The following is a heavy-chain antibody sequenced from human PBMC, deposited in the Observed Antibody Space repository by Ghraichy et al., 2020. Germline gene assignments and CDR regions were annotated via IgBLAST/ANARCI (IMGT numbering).Heavy chain of an antibody. CDR1: GGSFSGYY. V-gene: IGHV4-34*01. Sequence: GSLRLSCAVYGGSFSGYYWSWIRQPPGKGLEWIGEINHSGSTNYNPSLKSRVTISVDTSKNQFSLKLSSVTAADTAVYYCARGRGGYSSSWYDYWGQGTLVTVSS. J-gene: IGHJ4*02. CDR2: INHSGST. D-gene: IGHD6-13*01. CDR3: ARGRGGYSSSWYDY.